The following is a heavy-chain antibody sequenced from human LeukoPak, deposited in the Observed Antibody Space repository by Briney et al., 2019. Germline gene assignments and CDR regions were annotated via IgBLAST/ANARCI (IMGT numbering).Heavy chain of an antibody. CDR3: ARSTYYYDSSGYYGTRGYYFDY. V-gene: IGHV3-30*19. CDR1: GFTFSSYG. J-gene: IGHJ4*02. D-gene: IGHD3-22*01. Sequence: PGGSLRLSCAASGFTFSSYGMHWVRQAPGKGLEWVAVISYDGSNKYYADSVKGRFTISRDNSKNTLYLQMNSLRAEDTAVYYCARSTYYYDSSGYYGTRGYYFDYWGQGTLVTVSS. CDR2: ISYDGSNK.